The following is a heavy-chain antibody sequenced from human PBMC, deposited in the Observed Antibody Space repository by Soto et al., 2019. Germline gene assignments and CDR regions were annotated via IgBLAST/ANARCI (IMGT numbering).Heavy chain of an antibody. CDR2: VVPVFPSV. CDR1: GGAFNNYA. Sequence: QVQLVQSGAEVKRPGSSVKVSCKASGGAFNNYAIYWLRQAPGQGLEWLGTVVPVFPSVYYAPRFQGRLTITADGATDTVYMTLTSRKSEDTAVYYCAREMPATAAAYFYYGLNVWGQGTSVTVSS. D-gene: IGHD6-13*01. CDR3: AREMPATAAAYFYYGLNV. J-gene: IGHJ6*02. V-gene: IGHV1-69*18.